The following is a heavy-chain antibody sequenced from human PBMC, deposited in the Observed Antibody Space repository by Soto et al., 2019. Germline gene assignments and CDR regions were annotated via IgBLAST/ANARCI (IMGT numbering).Heavy chain of an antibody. D-gene: IGHD2-2*01. CDR1: GGPISNYY. CDR2: RYSDGAT. V-gene: IGHV4-4*07. J-gene: IGHJ6*02. CDR3: SRVGCSNSNCQTRGMDV. Sequence: QVQLQESGPGLVRPSETLYLICNVSGGPISNYYWSWVRQPAGKGLAWVGRRYSDGATTYSPSLKSRVFMSLDMSGNQFSLQLNSVTAADTAVYYCSRVGCSNSNCQTRGMDVWGQGTTVTVS.